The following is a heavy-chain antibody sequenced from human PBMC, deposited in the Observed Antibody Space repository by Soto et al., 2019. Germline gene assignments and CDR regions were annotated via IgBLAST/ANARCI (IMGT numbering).Heavy chain of an antibody. V-gene: IGHV3-73*02. CDR3: TRQLGYCTGTSCYAAGYYYGMDV. D-gene: IGHD2-2*01. CDR1: GFTFSDSA. J-gene: IGHJ6*02. CDR2: IRSKANNYAT. Sequence: EVQLVESGGGLVQPGGSLKLSCAASGFTFSDSAMHWVRQASGKGLEWVGRIRSKANNYATAYAASVRGRFTISRDDSENTAYLQINSLKTEDTAVYYCTRQLGYCTGTSCYAAGYYYGMDVWGLGTTVTVSS.